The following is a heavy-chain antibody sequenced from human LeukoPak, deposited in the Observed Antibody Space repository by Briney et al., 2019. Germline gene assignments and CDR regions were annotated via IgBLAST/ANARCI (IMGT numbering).Heavy chain of an antibody. J-gene: IGHJ4*02. V-gene: IGHV1-8*01. D-gene: IGHD3-22*01. CDR3: ARGPRMHYYDSSGYYY. Sequence: ASVKVSCKASGYTFTSYDINWVRQATGQGLEWMGWMNPNSGNTNYAQKLQGRVTMTTDTSTSTAYMELRSLRSDDTAVYYCARGPRMHYYDSSGYYYWGQGTLVTVSS. CDR2: MNPNSGNT. CDR1: GYTFTSYD.